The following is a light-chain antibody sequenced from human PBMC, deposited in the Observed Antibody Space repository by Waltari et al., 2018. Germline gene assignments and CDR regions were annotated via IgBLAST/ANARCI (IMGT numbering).Light chain of an antibody. V-gene: IGKV1-5*01. CDR3: QQYNSYSPWT. CDR2: DAS. CDR1: QSISSW. Sequence: DIQMTHSPSTLSASVGDRVTITCRASQSISSWLAWYQQKPGNAPKLLIYDASSLESGVPSRFSGSGSGTEFTLTISSLQPDDFATYYCQQYNSYSPWTFGQGTKVEIK. J-gene: IGKJ1*01.